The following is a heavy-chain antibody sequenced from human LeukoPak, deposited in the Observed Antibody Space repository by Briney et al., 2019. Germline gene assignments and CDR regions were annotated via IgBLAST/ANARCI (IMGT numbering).Heavy chain of an antibody. CDR3: ARSEWAFDY. CDR1: GFTFSSYS. Sequence: PGGSLRLACAASGFTFSSYSMNWVRQAPGKGLGWVSSISSGSSYIYYADSVKGRFTISRDNAKNSLYLQMNSLRAEDTAVYYCARSEWAFDYWGQGTLVTVSS. V-gene: IGHV3-21*01. D-gene: IGHD1-26*01. CDR2: ISSGSSYI. J-gene: IGHJ4*02.